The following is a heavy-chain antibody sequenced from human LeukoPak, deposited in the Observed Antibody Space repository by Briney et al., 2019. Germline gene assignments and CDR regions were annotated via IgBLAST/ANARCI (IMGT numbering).Heavy chain of an antibody. Sequence: PGGSLRLSCAASGFTFSSYGMHWVRQAPGKGLEWVAVISYDGSNKYYADSVKGRFTISRDNSKNTLYLQMNSLRAEDTAVYYCAKAGVFDWLLHWGQGTLVTVSS. CDR3: AKAGVFDWLLH. CDR2: ISYDGSNK. CDR1: GFTFSSYG. V-gene: IGHV3-30*18. J-gene: IGHJ4*02. D-gene: IGHD3-9*01.